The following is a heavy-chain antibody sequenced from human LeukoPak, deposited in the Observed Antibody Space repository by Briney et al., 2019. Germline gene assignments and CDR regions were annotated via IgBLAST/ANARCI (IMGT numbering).Heavy chain of an antibody. CDR3: ARGSPDYDFWSGYFWFDP. CDR1: GGTFSSYA. V-gene: IGHV1-69*01. CDR2: IIPIFGTA. Sequence: GASVKVSCKASGGTFSSYAISWVRQAPGQGLEWMEGIIPIFGTANYAQKFQGRVTITADESTSTAYMELSSLRSEDTAVYYCARGSPDYDFWSGYFWFDPWGQGTLVTVSS. D-gene: IGHD3-3*01. J-gene: IGHJ5*02.